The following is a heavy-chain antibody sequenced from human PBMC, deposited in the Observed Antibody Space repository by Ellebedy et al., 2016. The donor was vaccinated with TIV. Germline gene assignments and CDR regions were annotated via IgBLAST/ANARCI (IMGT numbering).Heavy chain of an antibody. Sequence: GESLKISXVASGFTFGRYWMHWVRQAPGNKLVWVSRIKSDGSSTTYADSVKGRFTISRDNAKNSLFLQMNSLRAEDTAVYYCAGMNNYFNPWGQGTLVTVSS. CDR1: GFTFGRYW. CDR2: IKSDGSST. V-gene: IGHV3-74*01. J-gene: IGHJ5*02. CDR3: AGMNNYFNP.